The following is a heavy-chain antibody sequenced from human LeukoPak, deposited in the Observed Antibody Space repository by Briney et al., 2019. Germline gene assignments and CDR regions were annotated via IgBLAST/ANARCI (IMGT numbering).Heavy chain of an antibody. Sequence: SETLSLTCTVSGGSISSYYWSWIRQPPGKGLEWIGYIYYSGSTNYNPSLKSRVTISVDTSKNQFSLKLSSVTAADTAVYYCARASDCSGGSCYSKYYYYYYYMDVWGKGTTVTVSS. D-gene: IGHD2-15*01. CDR2: IYYSGST. J-gene: IGHJ6*03. CDR3: ARASDCSGGSCYSKYYYYYYYMDV. CDR1: GGSISSYY. V-gene: IGHV4-59*01.